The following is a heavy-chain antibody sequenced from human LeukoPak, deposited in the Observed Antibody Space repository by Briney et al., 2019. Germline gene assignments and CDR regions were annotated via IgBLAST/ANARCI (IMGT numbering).Heavy chain of an antibody. CDR3: AREGYYYDSSGYSPFDY. D-gene: IGHD3-22*01. J-gene: IGHJ4*02. Sequence: PGGSLRLSCAASGFTFSSYSMNWVRQAPGKGLEWVSSISSSSSYIYYADSVKGRFTIPRDNAKNSLYLQMNSLRAEDTAVYYCAREGYYYDSSGYSPFDYWGQGTLVTVSS. CDR1: GFTFSSYS. CDR2: ISSSSSYI. V-gene: IGHV3-21*01.